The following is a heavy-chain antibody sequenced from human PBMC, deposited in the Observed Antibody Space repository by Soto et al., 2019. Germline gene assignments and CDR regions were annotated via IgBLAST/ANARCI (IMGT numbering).Heavy chain of an antibody. CDR2: ISSGSKTI. D-gene: IGHD3-9*01. CDR1: GFTFSGYS. Sequence: GGSLRLSCAASGFTFSGYSVNWVRQAPGKGLEWISYISSGSKTIYYADSVKGRFIVSRDNAKNSQYLQMSSLRDEDTAVYYCVREDILGVRSFDYWGQGTLVTVSS. J-gene: IGHJ4*02. V-gene: IGHV3-48*02. CDR3: VREDILGVRSFDY.